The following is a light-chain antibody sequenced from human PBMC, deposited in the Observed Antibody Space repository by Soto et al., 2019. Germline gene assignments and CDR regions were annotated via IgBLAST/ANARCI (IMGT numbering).Light chain of an antibody. CDR1: SSNIENNY. CDR2: DND. CDR3: GTWDSTLIAGV. J-gene: IGLJ2*01. V-gene: IGLV1-51*01. Sequence: QSVLTQPPSASAAPGQTVTISCSGSSSNIENNYVSWYQHLPGTAPKLLIYDNDKRPSGIPDRFSGTKSGTSATLGITGLQTGDEADYYCGTWDSTLIAGVFGGGTKVTVL.